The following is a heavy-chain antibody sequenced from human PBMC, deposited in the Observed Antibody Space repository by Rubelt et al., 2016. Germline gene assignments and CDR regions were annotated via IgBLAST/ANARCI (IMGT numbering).Heavy chain of an antibody. V-gene: IGHV1-3*01. CDR1: GYPFATYA. Sequence: QVQLVQSGAEVKRPGASVEVSCTAAGYPFATYASHCGRQAPADRLEWRGGISAANGDTKYSQKFQGGVTITRETSGSTAYMGLISLRSEDTAVYYCARSKDTAMVTDADWYFDLWGRGTLVTVSS. CDR3: ARSKDTAMVTDADWYFDL. CDR2: ISAANGDT. J-gene: IGHJ2*01. D-gene: IGHD5-18*01.